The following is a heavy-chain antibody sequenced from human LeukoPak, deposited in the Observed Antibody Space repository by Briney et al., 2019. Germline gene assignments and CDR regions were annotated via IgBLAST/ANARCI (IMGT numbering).Heavy chain of an antibody. Sequence: PGGSLRLSCAASGFTFSSYAMSWVRQAPGKGLEWVSAISGSGGSTYYADSVKGRFTISRDNSKNTLYLQMNSLRAEDTAVYYCARSSSSLGFHEIDYWGQGTLVTVSS. CDR2: ISGSGGST. D-gene: IGHD6-6*01. CDR3: ARSSSSLGFHEIDY. CDR1: GFTFSSYA. V-gene: IGHV3-23*01. J-gene: IGHJ4*02.